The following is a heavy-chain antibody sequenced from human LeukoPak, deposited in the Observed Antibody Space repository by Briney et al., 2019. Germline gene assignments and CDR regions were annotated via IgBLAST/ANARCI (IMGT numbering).Heavy chain of an antibody. CDR2: ISYDGSNK. J-gene: IGHJ4*02. CDR3: ARDLSWVGEFDY. CDR1: GFTFSTYA. Sequence: GGSLRLSCAASGFTFSTYAMHWVRQGPGKGLEWVAVISYDGSNKYYADSVKGRFTISRDNSKNTLYLQMNSLRAEDTAVYYCARDLSWVGEFDYWGQGTLLSVSS. D-gene: IGHD3-10*01. V-gene: IGHV3-30-3*01.